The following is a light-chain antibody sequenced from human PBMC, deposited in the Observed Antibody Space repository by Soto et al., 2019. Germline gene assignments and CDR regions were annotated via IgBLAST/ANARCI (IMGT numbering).Light chain of an antibody. CDR1: QSVTSSY. CDR3: QQYGSSVT. J-gene: IGKJ4*01. CDR2: RAS. V-gene: IGKV3-20*01. Sequence: EIVSTQSPGTLSLSPGERATLSCRASQSVTSSYLAWYQQKPGQAPRLLIYRASSRATGIPDRFSGSGSGTDFTLTISRLEPEDFAVYYCQQYGSSVTFGGGTKVEIK.